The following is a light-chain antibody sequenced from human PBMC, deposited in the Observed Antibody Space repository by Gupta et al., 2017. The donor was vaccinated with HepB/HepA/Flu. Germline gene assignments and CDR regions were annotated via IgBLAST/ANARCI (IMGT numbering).Light chain of an antibody. CDR2: GAS. CDR3: QRENDFRST. J-gene: IGKJ5*01. Sequence: DIRMTQSPSSVSASVGDRVTISWRGRQNFGYWVSWHQQSAGKAPKLLIYGASTSNDGVPSRFSGSASATDFTLSISIRHPEDFATYYCQRENDFRSTFGPGTRLEIK. CDR1: QNFGYW. V-gene: IGKV1-12*01.